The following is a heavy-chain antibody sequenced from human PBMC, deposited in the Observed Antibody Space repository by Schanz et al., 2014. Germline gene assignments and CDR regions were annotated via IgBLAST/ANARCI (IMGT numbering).Heavy chain of an antibody. J-gene: IGHJ4*02. V-gene: IGHV1-46*01. Sequence: QVQLVQSGDEVMKPGASVKVSCKTSGYTFSDYGITWVRQAPGQGLEWMGIINPSGGSTRYGQKYQGRIIVTTDTSTSTVYLELSSLRAEDTAVYCCARSGSSNWYCFDYWGQGTLVTVSS. CDR3: ARSGSSNWYCFDY. D-gene: IGHD6-13*01. CDR1: GYTFSDYG. CDR2: INPSGGST.